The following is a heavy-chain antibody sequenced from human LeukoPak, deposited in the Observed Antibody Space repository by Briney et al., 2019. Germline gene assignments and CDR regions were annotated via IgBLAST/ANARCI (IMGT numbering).Heavy chain of an antibody. CDR2: INHSGST. V-gene: IGHV4-34*01. J-gene: IGHJ2*01. D-gene: IGHD6-13*01. Sequence: SETLSLTCAVYGWSFSGYYWSWIRQPPGKGLEWIGEINHSGSTNYNPSLKSRVTISVDTSKNQFSLKLSSVTAADTAVYYCARRGSSSWYSYWVSHFDLWGRGTLVTVSS. CDR1: GWSFSGYY. CDR3: ARRGSSSWYSYWVSHFDL.